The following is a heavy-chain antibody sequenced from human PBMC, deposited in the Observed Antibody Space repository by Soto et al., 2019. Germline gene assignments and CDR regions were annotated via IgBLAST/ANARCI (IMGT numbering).Heavy chain of an antibody. J-gene: IGHJ6*03. CDR2: IWYYGSNK. CDR3: ARDLYYYYYMDV. V-gene: IGHV3-33*01. Sequence: PGGSLRLSCAASGFTFSSYGMHWVRQAPGKGLEWVAVIWYYGSNKYYADSVKGRFTISRDNSKNTLYLQMNSLRAEDTAVYYCARDLYYYYYMDVWGKGTTVTVSS. CDR1: GFTFSSYG.